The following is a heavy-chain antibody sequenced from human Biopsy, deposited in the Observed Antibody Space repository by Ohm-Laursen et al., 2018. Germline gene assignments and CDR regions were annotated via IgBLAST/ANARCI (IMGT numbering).Heavy chain of an antibody. Sequence: SDTLSLTCAVYGESFNGYYWSWIRQTPGKGLEWTGEINHSGRTNYNPSLKSRFTISVDPSKNQFSLKVRSVTAADTAVYYCVRGVDYYDPYHYYALDVWGQGTTVTVSS. J-gene: IGHJ6*02. CDR3: VRGVDYYDPYHYYALDV. CDR1: GESFNGYY. CDR2: INHSGRT. V-gene: IGHV4-34*01. D-gene: IGHD3-22*01.